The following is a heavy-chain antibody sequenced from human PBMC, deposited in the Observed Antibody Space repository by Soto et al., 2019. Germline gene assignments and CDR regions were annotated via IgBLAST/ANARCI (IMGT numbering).Heavy chain of an antibody. CDR3: ATDKPVRFLRGGSIFDY. CDR2: INTSGST. D-gene: IGHD3-10*01. J-gene: IGHJ4*02. CDR1: GGSITNYY. V-gene: IGHV4-4*07. Sequence: SETLSLTCTVSGGSITNYYWSWIRQPAGKGLEWIGRINTSGSTDYNPSLKSRVSMSIDTSKNQFSLELNSVTAADTAVYYCATDKPVRFLRGGSIFDYLGQGILVTVSS.